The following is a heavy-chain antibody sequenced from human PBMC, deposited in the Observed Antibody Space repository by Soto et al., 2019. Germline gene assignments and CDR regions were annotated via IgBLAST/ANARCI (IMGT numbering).Heavy chain of an antibody. V-gene: IGHV5-51*01. D-gene: IGHD2-21*01. CDR3: AILSISRAPPTSSFDY. J-gene: IGHJ4*02. CDR2: IYPGDSDT. CDR1: GYSFTSYW. Sequence: PGESLKISCKGSGYSFTSYWIGWVRQMPGKGLEWMGIIYPGDSDTRYSPSFQGQVTISADKSISTAYLQWSSLKASDTAIYYCAILSISRAPPTSSFDYWGQGTLVPVSS.